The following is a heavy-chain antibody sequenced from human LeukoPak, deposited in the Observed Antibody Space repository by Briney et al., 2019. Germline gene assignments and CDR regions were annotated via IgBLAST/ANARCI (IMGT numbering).Heavy chain of an antibody. CDR1: GGSISSSSYY. Sequence: KASETLSLTCTVSGGSISSSSYYWGWIRQPPGKGLEWIGSIYYSGSTHYNPSLKSRVTISVDTSKNQFSLKVSSVTAADTAVYYCARGRPSYYYDSSALPDAFDIWGQGTMVTVSS. V-gene: IGHV4-39*07. D-gene: IGHD3-22*01. CDR3: ARGRPSYYYDSSALPDAFDI. CDR2: IYYSGST. J-gene: IGHJ3*02.